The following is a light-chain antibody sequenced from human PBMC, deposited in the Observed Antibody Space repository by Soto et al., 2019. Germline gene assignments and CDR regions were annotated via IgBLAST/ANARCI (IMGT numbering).Light chain of an antibody. CDR2: DAY. CDR3: QQRGKWPST. CDR1: QSISSY. J-gene: IGKJ2*02. V-gene: IGKV3-11*01. Sequence: EIVLTQSPATLSLSPGERATLSCRASQSISSYVAWYHQKVGQAPRLLIYDAYTRATGVGARFTGSGSATDFSLTITSLQPEDFGVYYCQQRGKWPSTFGPGTKVDIK.